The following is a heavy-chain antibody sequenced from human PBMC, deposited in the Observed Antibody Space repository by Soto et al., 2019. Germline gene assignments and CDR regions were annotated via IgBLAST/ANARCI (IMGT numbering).Heavy chain of an antibody. J-gene: IGHJ4*02. D-gene: IGHD6-19*01. CDR3: ARVDHSALYTRDY. CDR2: IKQDGSET. V-gene: IGHV3-7*01. Sequence: EVQLVESGGGLVQPGGSLRLSCGASGFAFSSYWMNWVRQAPGKGLEWVANIKQDGSETSYVDSVQGRFTISRDNAKNSLYLQMNSLRAEDTAVYYCARVDHSALYTRDYWGQGTLVTVSS. CDR1: GFAFSSYW.